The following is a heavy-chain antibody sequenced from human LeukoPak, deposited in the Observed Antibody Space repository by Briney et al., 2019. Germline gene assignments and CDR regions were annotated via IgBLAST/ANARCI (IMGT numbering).Heavy chain of an antibody. J-gene: IGHJ4*02. CDR2: IIPILGIA. CDR3: ARDRGGVLLY. Sequence: SVKVSCKASGYTFTSYGISWVRQAPGQGLEWMGRIIPILGIANYAQKFQGRVTITADKSTSTAYMELSSLRSEDTAVYYCARDRGGVLLYSGQGTLVTVSS. D-gene: IGHD3-16*01. CDR1: GYTFTSYG. V-gene: IGHV1-69*04.